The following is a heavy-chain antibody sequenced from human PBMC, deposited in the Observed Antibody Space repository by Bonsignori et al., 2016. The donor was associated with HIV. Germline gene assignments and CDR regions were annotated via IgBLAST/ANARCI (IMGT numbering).Heavy chain of an antibody. CDR2: INQDGTEK. D-gene: IGHD1-14*01. J-gene: IGHJ4*02. CDR3: ARGACPDDF. CDR1: GFVFNTYW. Sequence: EVQLVESGGGLVQPGGSLRLSCAGSGFVFNTYWMTWVRQAPGKGLEWVANINQDGTEKKYVDSVKGRFTISRDNVRKSVHLQMDNLRIEDTAVYFCARGACPDDFWGQGTLVSVSS. V-gene: IGHV3-7*01.